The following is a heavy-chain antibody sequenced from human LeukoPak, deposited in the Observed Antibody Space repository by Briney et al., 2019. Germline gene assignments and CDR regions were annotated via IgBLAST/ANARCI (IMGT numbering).Heavy chain of an antibody. CDR2: IKQDGSEK. CDR1: GFTFSSYW. J-gene: IGHJ4*02. V-gene: IGHV3-7*01. Sequence: QPGGSLRLSCAASGFTFSSYWMSWVRQAPGKGLEWVANIKQDGSEKYYVDSVKGRFTISRDNAKNSLYLQMNSLRVEDTAVYYCARAPATNEWRCMDYWGQGTLVTVSS. D-gene: IGHD2-15*01. CDR3: ARAPATNEWRCMDY.